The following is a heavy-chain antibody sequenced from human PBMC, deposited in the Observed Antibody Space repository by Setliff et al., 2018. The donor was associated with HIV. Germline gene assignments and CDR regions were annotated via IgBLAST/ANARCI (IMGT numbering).Heavy chain of an antibody. D-gene: IGHD2-2*01. J-gene: IGHJ4*02. V-gene: IGHV1-2*02. CDR1: GYTLTDYY. CDR2: IMPKSGVT. Sequence: ASVKVSCKASGYTLTDYYMHWVRQVPGQGPEWMGWIMPKSGVTDFAKKFQGRITMTRDTSLITRNRDRPITTVYVELTRLTSDDTAIYYCAVMGYCGGNSCYRTEGFDYLGQGTLVTVSS. CDR3: AVMGYCGGNSCYRTEGFDY.